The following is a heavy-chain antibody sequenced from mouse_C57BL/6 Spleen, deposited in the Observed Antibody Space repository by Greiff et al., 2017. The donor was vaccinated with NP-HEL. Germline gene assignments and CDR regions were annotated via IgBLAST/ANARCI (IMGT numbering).Heavy chain of an antibody. V-gene: IGHV5-17*01. CDR1: GFTFSDYG. J-gene: IGHJ3*01. CDR3: ARRDSSGVFAY. D-gene: IGHD3-2*02. Sequence: EVKLMESGGGLVKPGGSLKLSCAASGFTFSDYGMHWVRQAPEKGLEWVAYISSGSSTIYYADTVKGRFTISRDNAKNTLFLQMTSLRSEDTAMYYCARRDSSGVFAYWGQGTLVTVSA. CDR2: ISSGSSTI.